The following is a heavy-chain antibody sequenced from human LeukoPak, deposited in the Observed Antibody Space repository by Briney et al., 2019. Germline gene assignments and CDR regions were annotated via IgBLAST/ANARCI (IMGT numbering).Heavy chain of an antibody. J-gene: IGHJ5*02. CDR2: IYYSGST. D-gene: IGHD6-19*01. V-gene: IGHV4-59*01. CDR3: ARHGYSSGSLAWFDP. CDR1: GGSISSYY. Sequence: SETLSLTCTVAGGSISSYYWSWIRQPPGKGLEWIGYIYYSGSTNYNPSPKSRVTISVDTSKNQFSLKLSSVTAADTAVYYCARHGYSSGSLAWFDPWGQGTQVTVSS.